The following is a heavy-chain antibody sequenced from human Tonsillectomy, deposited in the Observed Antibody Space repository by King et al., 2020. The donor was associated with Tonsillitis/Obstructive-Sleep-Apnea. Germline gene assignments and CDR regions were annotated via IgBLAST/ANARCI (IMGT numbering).Heavy chain of an antibody. CDR3: ARDRLYYYDSSSYLYYYYMDV. Sequence: VQLVESGGGVVQPGRSLRLSCAASGFTFSNYPMHWVRQAPGKGLEWVAVISYDGNIQFYADSVKCRFTISRDNSNNTLYLQMNSLRAEDTALYFCARDRLYYYDSSSYLYYYYMDVWGKGTTVTVSS. V-gene: IGHV3-30*04. J-gene: IGHJ6*03. CDR1: GFTFSNYP. D-gene: IGHD3-22*01. CDR2: ISYDGNIQ.